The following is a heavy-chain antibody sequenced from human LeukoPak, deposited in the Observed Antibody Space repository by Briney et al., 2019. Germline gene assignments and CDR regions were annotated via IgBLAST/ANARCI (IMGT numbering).Heavy chain of an antibody. CDR3: ARGTGSSPGVDY. CDR1: GGSISSGDYY. V-gene: IGHV4-30-4*08. D-gene: IGHD3/OR15-3a*01. J-gene: IGHJ4*02. CDR2: IYYSGST. Sequence: PSETLSLTCTVSGGSISSGDYYWSWIRQPPGKGLEWIGYIYYSGSTYYNPSLKSRVTISVDTSKNQFSLKLSSVTAADTAVYYCARGTGSSPGVDYWGQGTLVTVSS.